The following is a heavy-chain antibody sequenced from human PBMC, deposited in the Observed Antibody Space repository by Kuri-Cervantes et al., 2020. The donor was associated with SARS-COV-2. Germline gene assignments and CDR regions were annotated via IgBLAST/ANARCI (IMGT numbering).Heavy chain of an antibody. CDR2: IYYSGST. Sequence: ESLKISCTVSGGSVSSGSYYWSWIRQPPGKGLEWIGYIYYSGSTNYNPSLKSRVTISVDTSKNQFSLKLSSVTAADTAVYYCASIAARPYFDYWGQGTLVTVSS. CDR3: ASIAARPYFDY. CDR1: GGSVSSGSYY. V-gene: IGHV4-61*01. D-gene: IGHD6-6*01. J-gene: IGHJ4*02.